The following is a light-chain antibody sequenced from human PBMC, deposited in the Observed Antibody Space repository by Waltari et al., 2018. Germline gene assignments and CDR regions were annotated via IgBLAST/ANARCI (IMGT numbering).Light chain of an antibody. CDR1: QSVSSSY. CDR3: QQYGSSPPWT. V-gene: IGKV3-20*01. J-gene: IGKJ1*01. CDR2: GAS. Sequence: EIVLTQSPGTLSLSQGARANLSCRASQSVSSSYLAWYQQRPGQAPRLLIYGASSRAPGIPDRFSGSGSGTDFTLTISRLEPEDFAVYYCQQYGSSPPWTFGQGTKVEIK.